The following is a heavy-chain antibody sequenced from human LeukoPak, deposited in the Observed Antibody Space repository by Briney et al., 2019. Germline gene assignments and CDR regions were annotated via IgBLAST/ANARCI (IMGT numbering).Heavy chain of an antibody. J-gene: IGHJ3*02. CDR1: GGSISSYY. D-gene: IGHD2-2*01. Sequence: SETLSLTCTVSGGSISSYYWSWIRQPPGKGLEWIGYIYYSGSTNYDPSLKSRVTISLDTSKSQFSLKLYSVTAADTAVYYCARDSDLPIGAFDIWGQGTMVTVYS. CDR3: ARDSDLPIGAFDI. V-gene: IGHV4-59*13. CDR2: IYYSGST.